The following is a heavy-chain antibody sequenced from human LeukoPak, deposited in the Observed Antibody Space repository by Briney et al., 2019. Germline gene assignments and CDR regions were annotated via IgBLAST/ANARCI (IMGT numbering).Heavy chain of an antibody. CDR1: GASFSGYY. Sequence: SQTLSPTCAVYGASFSGYYWSWIRQPPGKGLDWIGEINHSGSTNYNPSLKSRVTISVDTYKNQFSLKLSSVTAADTAVYYCARGPPGELWTRYYYYYMDVWGKGTTVTVSS. CDR3: ARGPPGELWTRYYYYYMDV. J-gene: IGHJ6*03. D-gene: IGHD2-21*01. CDR2: INHSGST. V-gene: IGHV4-34*01.